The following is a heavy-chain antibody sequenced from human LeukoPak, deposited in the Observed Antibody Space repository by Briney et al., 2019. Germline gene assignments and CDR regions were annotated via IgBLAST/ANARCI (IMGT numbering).Heavy chain of an antibody. D-gene: IGHD3-10*01. CDR3: TRDLYYYGSGSYSP. CDR2: IRSKAYGGTT. V-gene: IGHV3-49*03. J-gene: IGHJ5*02. Sequence: PGGSLRLSCTASGFTFGDYAMSWFRQAPGKGLEWVGFIRSKAYGGTTEYAASVKGRFTISRDDSKSIAYLQMNSLKTEDTAVYYCTRDLYYYGSGSYSPWGQGTLVTVSS. CDR1: GFTFGDYA.